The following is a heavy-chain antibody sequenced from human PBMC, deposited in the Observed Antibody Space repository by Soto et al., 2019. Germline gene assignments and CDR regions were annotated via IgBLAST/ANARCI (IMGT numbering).Heavy chain of an antibody. Sequence: SQTLSLTCAISGDSVSSNSAAWNWIRQSPSRGLEWLGRTYYRSKWYNDYAVSVKSRITINPDTSKNQFSLQLNSVTPEDTAVYYCARDDLFEPWARPPLTWFDPWGQGTLVTVSS. CDR1: GDSVSSNSAA. J-gene: IGHJ5*02. V-gene: IGHV6-1*01. CDR2: TYYRSKWYN. D-gene: IGHD6-6*01. CDR3: ARDDLFEPWARPPLTWFDP.